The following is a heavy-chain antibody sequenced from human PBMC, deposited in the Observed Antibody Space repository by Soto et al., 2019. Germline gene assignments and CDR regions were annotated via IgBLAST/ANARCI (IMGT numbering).Heavy chain of an antibody. D-gene: IGHD3-9*01. Sequence: ASVKVSCKVSGYTLTELSMHWVRQAPGKGLEWMGGFDPEDGETIYAQKFQGRVTMTEDTSTDTAYMELSSLRSEDTAVYYCATQKNRYFDWLYDYWGQGTLVTVSS. V-gene: IGHV1-24*01. CDR1: GYTLTELS. J-gene: IGHJ4*02. CDR2: FDPEDGET. CDR3: ATQKNRYFDWLYDY.